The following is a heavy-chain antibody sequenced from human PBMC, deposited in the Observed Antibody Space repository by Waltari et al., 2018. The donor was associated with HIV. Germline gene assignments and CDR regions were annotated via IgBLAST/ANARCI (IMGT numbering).Heavy chain of an antibody. CDR1: GFTFSSYA. CDR3: ARDGRLGRLDY. V-gene: IGHV3-30*01. D-gene: IGHD6-19*01. Sequence: QVQLVESGGGVVQPGRSLRLSCAASGFTFSSYAMHWVRQAPGKGLEGVAVISYDGSNKYYADSVKGRFTISRDNSKNTLYLQMNSLRAEDTAVYYCARDGRLGRLDYWGQGTLVTVSS. J-gene: IGHJ4*02. CDR2: ISYDGSNK.